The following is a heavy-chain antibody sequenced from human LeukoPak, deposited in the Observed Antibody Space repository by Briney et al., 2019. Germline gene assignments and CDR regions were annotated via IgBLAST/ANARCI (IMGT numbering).Heavy chain of an antibody. CDR1: GGSISSSSYY. CDR3: ARRSGSYYFDY. D-gene: IGHD1-26*01. Sequence: SETLSPTCTVSGGSISSSSYYWGWIRQPPGKGLEWIGSIYYSGSTYYNPSLKSRVTISVDTSKNQFSLKLSSVTAADTAVYYCARRSGSYYFDYWGQGTLVTVSS. CDR2: IYYSGST. J-gene: IGHJ4*02. V-gene: IGHV4-39*01.